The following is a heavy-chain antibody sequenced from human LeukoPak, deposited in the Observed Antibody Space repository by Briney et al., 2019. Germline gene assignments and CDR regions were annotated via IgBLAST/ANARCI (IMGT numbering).Heavy chain of an antibody. D-gene: IGHD1-7*01. CDR2: INPNSGGT. V-gene: IGHV1-2*02. Sequence: ASVKVSCKASGYTFTGYYMHWVRQAPGQGLEWMGWINPNSGGTNYAQKFQGRVTMTRDTSISTAYMELSRLRSDDTAVYYCARGGGITGTTYAFDIWGQGTMVTVSS. CDR3: ARGGGITGTTYAFDI. CDR1: GYTFTGYY. J-gene: IGHJ3*02.